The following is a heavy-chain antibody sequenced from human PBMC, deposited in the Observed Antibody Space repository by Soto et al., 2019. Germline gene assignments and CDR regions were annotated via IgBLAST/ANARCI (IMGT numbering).Heavy chain of an antibody. CDR3: AKDSRLPGFGLLIHAFDI. V-gene: IGHV3-23*01. CDR1: GFTFNDYA. Sequence: PGGSLRLSCAVYGFTFNDYAMSWVRQAPGKGLEWVSTISGSLGSAYYAASVEGRFTISGDNSNNTLYLQMNSLRVEDTATYYCAKDSRLPGFGLLIHAFDIWGHGTMVTVSS. J-gene: IGHJ3*02. CDR2: ISGSLGSA. D-gene: IGHD3-3*01.